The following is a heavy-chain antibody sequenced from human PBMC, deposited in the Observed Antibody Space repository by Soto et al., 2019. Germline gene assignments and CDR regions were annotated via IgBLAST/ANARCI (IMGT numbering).Heavy chain of an antibody. CDR3: GLRYCSRTTCPPLNSYFYMDV. Sequence: GSLRLSCAASGFTFNNYAMTWVRQAPGKGLDWVSGINYSGGTTFYAGSVKGRFAVSRDNSKNTLYLQMSSLRTEDTAIYYCGLRYCSRTTCPPLNSYFYMDVWGKGTTVTVSS. D-gene: IGHD2-2*01. J-gene: IGHJ6*03. V-gene: IGHV3-23*01. CDR1: GFTFNNYA. CDR2: INYSGGTT.